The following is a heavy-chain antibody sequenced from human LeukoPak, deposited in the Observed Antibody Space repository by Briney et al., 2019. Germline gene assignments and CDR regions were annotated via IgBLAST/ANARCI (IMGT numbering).Heavy chain of an antibody. CDR3: ARDAVRGAPSPNYFDY. Sequence: PGGSLRLSCAASGFTFSSYSMNWVRQAPGKGLEWVSYISSSSSTIYYADSVKGRFTISRDNSKNTLYLQMNSLRAEDTAVYYCARDAVRGAPSPNYFDYWGQGTLVTVSS. J-gene: IGHJ4*02. CDR2: ISSSSSTI. CDR1: GFTFSSYS. D-gene: IGHD3-10*01. V-gene: IGHV3-48*01.